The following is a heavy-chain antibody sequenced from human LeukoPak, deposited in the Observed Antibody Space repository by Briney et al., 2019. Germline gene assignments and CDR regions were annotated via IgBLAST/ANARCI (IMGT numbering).Heavy chain of an antibody. CDR2: TYYRSKWYN. J-gene: IGHJ3*02. D-gene: IGHD6-6*01. CDR1: GDSVSSNSAA. Sequence: SQTLSLTCAISGDSVSSNSAAWNWIRQSPSRGLEWLGRTYYRSKWYNDYAVSVKSRITINPDTSKNQFSLQLNSVTPEDTAVYYCASEYSSSSYPPSAFDIWGQGTMVTVSS. V-gene: IGHV6-1*01. CDR3: ASEYSSSSYPPSAFDI.